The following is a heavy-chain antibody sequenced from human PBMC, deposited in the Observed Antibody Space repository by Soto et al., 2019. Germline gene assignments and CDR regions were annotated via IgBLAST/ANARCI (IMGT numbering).Heavy chain of an antibody. CDR3: ARGSERVVPSAMSGQGWFGP. V-gene: IGHV1-18*01. J-gene: IGHJ5*02. CDR1: GYSFTSYG. Sequence: VASVKVSCKASGYSFTSYGISWVRQAPGQGLEWMGWISAYSGNTNYAQKLQGRLTLTTDTSTSTAYMELRSLRSDDSAVYYCARGSERVVPSAMSGQGWFGPWGQGTLVTVSS. CDR2: ISAYSGNT. D-gene: IGHD2-2*01.